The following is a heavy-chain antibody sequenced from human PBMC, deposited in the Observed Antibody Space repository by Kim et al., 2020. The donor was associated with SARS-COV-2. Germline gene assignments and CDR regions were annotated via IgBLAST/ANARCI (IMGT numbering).Heavy chain of an antibody. Sequence: ADSLKGRFTISRDNAKNSLYLQMNSLGADDAAVYYCARVPVGSSSWYYFDYWGQGTLVTVSS. J-gene: IGHJ4*02. CDR3: ARVPVGSSSWYYFDY. V-gene: IGHV3-11*05. D-gene: IGHD6-13*01.